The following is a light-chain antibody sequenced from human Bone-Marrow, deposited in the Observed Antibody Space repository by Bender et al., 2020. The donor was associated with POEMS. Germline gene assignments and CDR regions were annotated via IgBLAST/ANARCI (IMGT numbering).Light chain of an antibody. J-gene: IGLJ3*02. CDR2: NDD. CDR1: SSNIGNHG. V-gene: IGLV1-36*01. Sequence: QSVVTQPPSLSEAPRQRVTISCSGSSSNIGNHGVNWYQQLPGEAPKLLIYNDDLLTPGVSDRFSASKSGTSASLAISELQSEDEALDYCSAWDDSLSGWVFGGGTKLTVL. CDR3: SAWDDSLSGWV.